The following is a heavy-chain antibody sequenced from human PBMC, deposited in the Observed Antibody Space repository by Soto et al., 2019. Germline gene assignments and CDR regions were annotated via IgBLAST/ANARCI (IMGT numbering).Heavy chain of an antibody. CDR2: ISAYNGNT. V-gene: IGHV1-18*01. J-gene: IGHJ6*02. CDR1: GYTFTSYG. CDR3: ARDGYGDYASEYYYGMDV. Sequence: ASVKVSCKASGYTFTSYGISWVRQAPGQGLEWMGWISAYNGNTNYAQKLQGRVTMTTDTSTSTAYMELRSLRSDDTAVYYCARDGYGDYASEYYYGMDVWGQGTTVTVSS. D-gene: IGHD4-17*01.